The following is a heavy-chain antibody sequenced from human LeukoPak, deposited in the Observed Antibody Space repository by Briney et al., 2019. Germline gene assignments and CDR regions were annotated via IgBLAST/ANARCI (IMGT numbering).Heavy chain of an antibody. CDR2: INHSGST. V-gene: IGHV4-34*01. CDR3: ARGGLNYYGSGSYYPYYYYGMDV. CDR1: GGSFSGYY. Sequence: PSETLSLTCAVYGGSFSGYYWSWIRQPPGKGLEWIGEINHSGSTNYNPSLKSRVTISADTSKNQFSLKLSSVTAADTAVYYCARGGLNYYGSGSYYPYYYYGMDVWGQGTTVTVSS. J-gene: IGHJ6*02. D-gene: IGHD3-10*01.